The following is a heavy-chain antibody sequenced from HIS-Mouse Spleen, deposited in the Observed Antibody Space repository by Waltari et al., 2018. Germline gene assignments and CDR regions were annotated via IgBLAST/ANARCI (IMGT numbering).Heavy chain of an antibody. Sequence: QLQLQESGPGLVKPSETLSLTCTVSGGSIRRSRYHWGWIRQPPGKGLEWIGSIYYSGSTYYNPSLKSRVTISVDTSKNQFSLKLSSVTAADTAVYYCAREIPYSSSWYDWYFDLWGRGTLVTVSS. D-gene: IGHD6-13*01. V-gene: IGHV4-39*07. J-gene: IGHJ2*01. CDR2: IYYSGST. CDR3: AREIPYSSSWYDWYFDL. CDR1: GGSIRRSRYH.